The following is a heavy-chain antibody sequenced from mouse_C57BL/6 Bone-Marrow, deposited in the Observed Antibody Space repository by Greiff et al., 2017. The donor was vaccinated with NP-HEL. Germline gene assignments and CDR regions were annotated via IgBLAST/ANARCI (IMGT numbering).Heavy chain of an antibody. CDR3: ARCYGNYFYYFDY. D-gene: IGHD2-1*01. V-gene: IGHV1-61*01. Sequence: QVQLQQPGAELVRPGSSVKLSCKASGYTFTSYWMDWVKQRPGQGLEWIGNIYPSDSETHYNQKFKDKATLTVDKSSSKAYMQLSSLTSEDSAVYYCARCYGNYFYYFDYWGQGTTLTVSS. CDR1: GYTFTSYW. CDR2: IYPSDSET. J-gene: IGHJ2*01.